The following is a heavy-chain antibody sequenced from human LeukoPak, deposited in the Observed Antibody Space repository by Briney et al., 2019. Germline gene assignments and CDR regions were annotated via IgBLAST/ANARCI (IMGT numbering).Heavy chain of an antibody. CDR1: GYIFTNYW. J-gene: IGHJ5*02. V-gene: IGHV5-51*01. CDR2: IYPDDSRT. Sequence: GESLKISCKSSGYIFTNYWLGWVRQKPGKGLEWMGIIYPDDSRTKYSPSFQGLVTISADKSINTAYLQWSNLKASDTAIYYCALGAPKYFHPWGQGTLVTVSS. D-gene: IGHD4/OR15-4a*01. CDR3: ALGAPKYFHP.